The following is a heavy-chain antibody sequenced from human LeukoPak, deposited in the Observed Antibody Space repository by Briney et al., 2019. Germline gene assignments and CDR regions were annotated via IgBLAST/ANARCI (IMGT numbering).Heavy chain of an antibody. CDR3: AREGAEVRGVLVKDYFDH. D-gene: IGHD3-10*01. V-gene: IGHV4-59*12. CDR1: GGAISGYY. Sequence: PSETLSLTCTVSGGAISGYYWSWIRQPPGKGLEWIGYMCYSGTTNYNPSLKSRVTMSVDTSKNQFSLKLTSVTAADTAVYYCAREGAEVRGVLVKDYFDHWGQGALVTASS. J-gene: IGHJ4*02. CDR2: MCYSGTT.